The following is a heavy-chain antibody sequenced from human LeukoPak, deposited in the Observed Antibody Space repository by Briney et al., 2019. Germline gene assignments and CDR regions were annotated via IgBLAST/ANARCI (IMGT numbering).Heavy chain of an antibody. CDR1: GYSITSSSW. V-gene: IGHV4-28*01. CDR2: IYHSGTT. J-gene: IGHJ4*02. CDR3: ARKENVYYYFDY. D-gene: IGHD3-10*01. Sequence: SDTLSLTCAVSGYSITSSSWWSWIRQPPGKGLEWIGYIYHSGTTYYNPSLQSRVTMSVDTSKNQFSLKLSSVTAVDTAVYYCARKENVYYYFDYWGQGTLVIVSS.